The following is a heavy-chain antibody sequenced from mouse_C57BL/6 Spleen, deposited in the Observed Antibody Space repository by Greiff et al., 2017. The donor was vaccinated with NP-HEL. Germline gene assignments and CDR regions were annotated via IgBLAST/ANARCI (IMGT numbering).Heavy chain of an antibody. CDR2: IHPNGGST. D-gene: IGHD1-1*01. Sequence: QVQLQQPGAELVKPGASVKLSCKASGYTFTSYWMHWVKQRPGQGLEWIGMIHPNGGSTNYNEKFKSKATLTVDKSSSTAYMQLSSLTSEDDAVDYCARIMITTVEAMDYWGQGTSVTVSS. CDR3: ARIMITTVEAMDY. J-gene: IGHJ4*01. CDR1: GYTFTSYW. V-gene: IGHV1-64*01.